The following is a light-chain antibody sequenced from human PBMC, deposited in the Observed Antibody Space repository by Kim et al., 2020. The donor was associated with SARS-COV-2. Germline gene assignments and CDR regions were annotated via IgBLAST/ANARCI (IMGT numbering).Light chain of an antibody. CDR2: DVS. CDR1: SIGVGGYTY. CDR3: SSYAGSNNFV. Sequence: GQSVASSRTGTSIGVGGYTYVSRYQQHPGQAPKLMISDVSKRPPGVPDRFSGSKSGNTASLTVSGLQAEDEADYYCSSYAGSNNFVFGTGTKVTVL. J-gene: IGLJ1*01. V-gene: IGLV2-8*01.